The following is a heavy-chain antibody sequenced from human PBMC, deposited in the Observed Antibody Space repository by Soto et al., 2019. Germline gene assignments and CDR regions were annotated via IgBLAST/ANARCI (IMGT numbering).Heavy chain of an antibody. CDR1: GFTFSAVS. D-gene: IGHD6-19*01. V-gene: IGHV3-11*05. Sequence: QVQLEESGGGLVKPGGSLRLSCAASGFTFSAVSMSWIRQAPNKGLEYISYISSSGTSANYADSVKGRFTISRDNAKNSLYLQMNSLSAEDTAVYYCARDRGAVTGQYFDYWGQGALVTVSS. J-gene: IGHJ4*02. CDR3: ARDRGAVTGQYFDY. CDR2: ISSSGTSA.